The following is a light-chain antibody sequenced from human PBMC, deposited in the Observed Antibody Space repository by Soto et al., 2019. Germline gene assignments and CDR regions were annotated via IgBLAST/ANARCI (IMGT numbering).Light chain of an antibody. J-gene: IGKJ2*01. CDR1: QSVSGTY. CDR2: GTS. V-gene: IGKV3-20*01. CDR3: QHYGSLPPDT. Sequence: EIVLTQSPGTLSLSLGERATLSCRASQSVSGTYSAWYQQKPGQAPRLLIYGTSKRAAGIPDRFSGSGSGTDFSLTISRLEPEDFAVYYCQHYGSLPPDTFGQGTKLEIK.